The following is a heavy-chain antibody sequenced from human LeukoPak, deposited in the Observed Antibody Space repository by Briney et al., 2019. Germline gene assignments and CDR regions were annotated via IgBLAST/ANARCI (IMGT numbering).Heavy chain of an antibody. CDR3: ARGYYYDSRGEGFDY. D-gene: IGHD3-22*01. CDR1: GFTFSSYD. V-gene: IGHV3-13*01. CDR2: IVTAGDT. J-gene: IGHJ4*02. Sequence: GGSLRLSCAASGFTFSSYDMHWVRQAAGKGLEWVSAIVTAGDTYYPGSVKGRFTISRENAKNSLYLQMNSLRAGDTAVYYCARGYYYDSRGEGFDYWGQGTLVTVSS.